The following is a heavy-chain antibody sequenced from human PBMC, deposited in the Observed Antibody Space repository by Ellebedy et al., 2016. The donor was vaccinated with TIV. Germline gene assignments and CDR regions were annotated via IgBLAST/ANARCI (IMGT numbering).Heavy chain of an antibody. Sequence: GGSLRLSCAASGFSLSDHYMDWVRQAPGKGLEWVAVISYDGSNKYYADSVKGRFTISRDNSKNTLYLQMNSLRVEDTAVYYCTRDLTGTYYGRFDSWGQGILVTVSS. CDR3: TRDLTGTYYGRFDS. V-gene: IGHV3-30-3*01. D-gene: IGHD1-26*01. CDR1: GFSLSDHY. J-gene: IGHJ4*02. CDR2: ISYDGSNK.